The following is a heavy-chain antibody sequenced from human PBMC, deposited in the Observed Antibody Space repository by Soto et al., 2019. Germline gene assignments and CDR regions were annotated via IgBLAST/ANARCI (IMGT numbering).Heavy chain of an antibody. CDR3: ARDSDGPMDHYFDY. V-gene: IGHV3-33*01. Sequence: GGSLRLSCAASGFTFSSYGMHWVRQAPGKGLEWVAVIWYDGSNKYYADSVKGRFTISRDNSKNTLYLQMNSLRAEDTAVYYCARDSDGPMDHYFDYWGQGTLVTVSS. CDR1: GFTFSSYG. J-gene: IGHJ4*02. D-gene: IGHD3-10*01. CDR2: IWYDGSNK.